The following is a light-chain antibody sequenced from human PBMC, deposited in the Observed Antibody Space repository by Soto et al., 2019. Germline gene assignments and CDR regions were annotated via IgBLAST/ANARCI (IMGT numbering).Light chain of an antibody. CDR1: QSVSSN. CDR3: QHYNNRPYT. J-gene: IGKJ2*01. V-gene: IGKV3-15*01. Sequence: EIVMTQSPATLSVSRGERATLSCRASQSVSSNLAWYQQKPGQAPRLLIYGASTRATGIPARFSGSGSGTEFTLTISSLQSEDFAVYYCQHYNNRPYTFGQGTKLEIK. CDR2: GAS.